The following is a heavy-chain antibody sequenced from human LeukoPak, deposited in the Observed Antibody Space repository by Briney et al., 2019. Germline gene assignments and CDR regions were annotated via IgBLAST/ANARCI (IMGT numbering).Heavy chain of an antibody. V-gene: IGHV1-2*02. Sequence: AASVKVSCKTSGYTFCGYYLHWVRQAPGQGLEWVGFINPNSGATSYAQKFRGRVSVTRDTSITTAYLELASLRSDDTAVYYCARDRPNNWLDSWGQGTLVTVAS. CDR3: ARDRPNNWLDS. J-gene: IGHJ5*01. CDR2: INPNSGAT. CDR1: GYTFCGYY.